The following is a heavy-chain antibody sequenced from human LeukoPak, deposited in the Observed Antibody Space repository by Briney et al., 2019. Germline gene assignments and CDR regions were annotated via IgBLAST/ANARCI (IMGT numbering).Heavy chain of an antibody. CDR1: GYTFTTFY. D-gene: IGHD5-12*01. Sequence: GASVKVSCKASGYTFTTFYLNWVRQAPGQGPEWIGWLNPNTASTNYAQKFQGRATLTRDTSLSTVYLELRRLRSDDTAIYFCARDLLSSYQSRDPLSADYGMDVWGQGTTVTVSS. J-gene: IGHJ6*02. V-gene: IGHV1-2*02. CDR3: ARDLLSSYQSRDPLSADYGMDV. CDR2: LNPNTAST.